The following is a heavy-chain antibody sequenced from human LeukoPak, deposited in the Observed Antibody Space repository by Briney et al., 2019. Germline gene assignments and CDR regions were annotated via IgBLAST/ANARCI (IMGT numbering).Heavy chain of an antibody. V-gene: IGHV4-59*01. D-gene: IGHD6-19*01. CDR2: VYYSGST. J-gene: IGHJ4*02. CDR1: GGSIRSYY. Sequence: SETLSLTCTVSGGSIRSYYWGWIREPPGEGLGWIGYVYYSGSTNYNPSLKSRVTISVDTSKNQFSLRLSSVTATDTAVYDCPRVGSSGWSFDYWGQGTLVTVSS. CDR3: PRVGSSGWSFDY.